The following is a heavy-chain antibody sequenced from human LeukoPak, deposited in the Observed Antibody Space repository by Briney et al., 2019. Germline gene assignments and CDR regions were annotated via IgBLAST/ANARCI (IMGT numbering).Heavy chain of an antibody. J-gene: IGHJ4*02. CDR1: GFTFDDYA. CDR3: ARDPLEPDY. Sequence: PGGSLRLSCAASGFTFDDYAMHWVRQAPGKGLEWVSGISWNSGSIGYADSVKGRFTISRDNAKNSLYLQMNSLRAEDTAVYYCARDPLEPDYWGQGTLVTVSS. D-gene: IGHD1-1*01. V-gene: IGHV3-9*01. CDR2: ISWNSGSI.